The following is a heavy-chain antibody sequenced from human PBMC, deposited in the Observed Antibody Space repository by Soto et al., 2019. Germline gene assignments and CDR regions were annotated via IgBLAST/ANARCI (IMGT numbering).Heavy chain of an antibody. D-gene: IGHD4-4*01. CDR3: AREKPPSMNTVGYFDY. CDR1: DGSISIGGYD. CDR2: IYYSGST. J-gene: IGHJ4*02. V-gene: IGHV4-30-4*08. Sequence: SETLSVTCIFSDGSISIGGYDWSWIRPPPGKGLEWIGYIYYSGSTYYNPSLKSRVTISVGTSKNQFSLKLSSVTAAETAVDYCAREKPPSMNTVGYFDYWGQGTMVTVSS.